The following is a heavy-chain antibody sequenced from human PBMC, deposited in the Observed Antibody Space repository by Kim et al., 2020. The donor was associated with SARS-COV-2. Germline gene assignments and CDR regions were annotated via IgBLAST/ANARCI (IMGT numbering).Heavy chain of an antibody. V-gene: IGHV4-39*01. CDR3: ARQLWLVRGGLDY. D-gene: IGHD6-19*01. Sequence: TPSLQGRVTISVDTSKNQFSLKRSSVTAADTAVYYCARQLWLVRGGLDYWGQGTLVTVSS. J-gene: IGHJ4*02.